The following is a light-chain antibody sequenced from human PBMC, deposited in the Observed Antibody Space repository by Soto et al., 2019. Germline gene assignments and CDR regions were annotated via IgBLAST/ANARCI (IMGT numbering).Light chain of an antibody. Sequence: EVVLTQSPGTLSLSPGERATLSCRASQSIGSDLAWYQQKPGQAPRLLIYGTSTRAPGIPPRFSGSGSGTEFTLTISSLQSEDFALYYCQQYNNWPPITFGQGTRLEIK. CDR1: QSIGSD. CDR3: QQYNNWPPIT. CDR2: GTS. J-gene: IGKJ5*01. V-gene: IGKV3-15*01.